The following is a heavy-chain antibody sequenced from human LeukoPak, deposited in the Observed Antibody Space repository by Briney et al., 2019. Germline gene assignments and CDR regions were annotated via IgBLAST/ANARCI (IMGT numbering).Heavy chain of an antibody. CDR2: IYYSGST. V-gene: IGHV4-59*01. J-gene: IGHJ4*02. Sequence: SKTLSLTCTVSGGSISSYYWSWIRQPPGKGLEWIGYIYYSGSTNYNPSLKSRVTISVDTSKNQFSLKLSSVTAADTAVYYCARRTGYYDGFDYWGQGTLVTVSS. CDR1: GGSISSYY. D-gene: IGHD3/OR15-3a*01. CDR3: ARRTGYYDGFDY.